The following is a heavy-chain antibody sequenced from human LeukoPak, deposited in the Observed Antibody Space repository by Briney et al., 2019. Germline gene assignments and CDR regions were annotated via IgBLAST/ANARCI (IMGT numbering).Heavy chain of an antibody. J-gene: IGHJ4*02. CDR1: GGSFSGYY. V-gene: IGHV4-34*01. CDR2: INHSGST. D-gene: IGHD3-10*01. Sequence: PSETLSLTCAVYGGSFSGYYWSWIRQPPGKGLEWIGEINHSGSTNYNPSLKSRVTISVDTSKNQFSLKLSSVTAADTAVYYCARLSRAWRAYYYGSGSYSPYYFDYWGQGTLVTVSS. CDR3: ARLSRAWRAYYYGSGSYSPYYFDY.